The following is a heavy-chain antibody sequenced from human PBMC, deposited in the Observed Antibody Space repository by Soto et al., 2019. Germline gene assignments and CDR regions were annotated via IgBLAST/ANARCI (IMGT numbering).Heavy chain of an antibody. CDR2: IDATGAYT. CDR3: AKLAPPSNTGY. V-gene: IGHV3-23*01. D-gene: IGHD3-3*02. CDR1: GFTFSQYA. Sequence: EVQLLESGGGLVQPGGSLRLSCAPSGFTFSQYAMIWVRQTPGKGLEWVSAIDATGAYTYYTDSVRGRFTVSRDNPTNRLYLQMSSVRAEDTAVYYCAKLAPPSNTGYWGQGTVVTVSS. J-gene: IGHJ4*02.